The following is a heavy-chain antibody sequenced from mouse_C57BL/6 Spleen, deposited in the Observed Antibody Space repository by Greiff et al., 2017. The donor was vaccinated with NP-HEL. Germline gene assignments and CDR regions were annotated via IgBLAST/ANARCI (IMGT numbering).Heavy chain of an antibody. D-gene: IGHD1-1*01. CDR1: GYTFTSYW. J-gene: IGHJ1*03. V-gene: IGHV1-50*01. CDR2: IDPSDSYT. Sequence: VQLQQPGAELVKPGASVKLSCKASGYTFTSYWMQWVKQRPGQGLEWIGEIDPSDSYTNYNQKFKGKATLTVDTSSSTAYMQLSSLTSEDSAVYYCARYYYGSSYVSYWYFDVWGTGTTVTVSS. CDR3: ARYYYGSSYVSYWYFDV.